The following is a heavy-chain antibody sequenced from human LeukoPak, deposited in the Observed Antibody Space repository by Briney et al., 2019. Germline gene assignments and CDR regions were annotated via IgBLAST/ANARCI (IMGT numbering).Heavy chain of an antibody. J-gene: IGHJ4*02. CDR1: GFTFSSYS. D-gene: IGHD2-15*01. Sequence: KAGGSLRLSCAASGFTFSSYSMNWVRQAPGKGLEWVSSISSSSSYIYYADSVKGRFTISRDNAKNSLYLQMNSLGAEDTAVYYCARDIVVVVAAKGGDLYDYWGQGTLVTVSS. CDR2: ISSSSSYI. V-gene: IGHV3-21*01. CDR3: ARDIVVVVAAKGGDLYDY.